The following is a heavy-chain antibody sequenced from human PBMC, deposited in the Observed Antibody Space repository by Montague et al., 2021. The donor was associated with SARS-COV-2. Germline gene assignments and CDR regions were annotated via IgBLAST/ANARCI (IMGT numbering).Heavy chain of an antibody. D-gene: IGHD5/OR15-5a*01. CDR3: ARTFDVFKHDN. J-gene: IGHJ4*02. CDR1: GGSLSGYY. V-gene: IGHV4-34*12. CDR2: IVHTGTT. Sequence: SETLSLTCAVYGGSLSGYYWSWIRQFPGKGLEWIGEIVHTGTTKYNQSLESRVTMSIDTSKKQFPLNLTSMTAADTAVYYCARTFDVFKHDNWGQGTLVAVSS.